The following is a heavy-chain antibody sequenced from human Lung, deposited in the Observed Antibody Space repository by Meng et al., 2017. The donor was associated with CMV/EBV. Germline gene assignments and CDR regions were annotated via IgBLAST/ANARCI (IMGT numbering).Heavy chain of an antibody. D-gene: IGHD2-2*02. CDR1: GYTFTSYY. CDR2: INPSGGST. V-gene: IGHV1-46*01. J-gene: IGHJ1*01. Sequence: ASVXVSXKASGYTFTSYYMHWVRQAPGQGLEWMGIINPSGGSTSYAQKFQGRVTMTRDTSTSTVYMELNSLRSEDTAVYYCARLYCSSTSCYTAGYFQHWXQGTXVTVSS. CDR3: ARLYCSSTSCYTAGYFQH.